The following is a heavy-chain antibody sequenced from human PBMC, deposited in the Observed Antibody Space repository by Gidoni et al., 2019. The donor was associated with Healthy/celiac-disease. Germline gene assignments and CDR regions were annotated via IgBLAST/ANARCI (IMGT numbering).Heavy chain of an antibody. Sequence: EVQLVESGGVVVQPGGSLRLSFAASGFTFDDYTMHWDRQAPGKGLEWVSLISWDGGSTYYADSVKGRFTISRDNSKNSLYLQMNSLRTEDTALYYCAKDGESSGWFNWGQGTLVTVSS. CDR1: GFTFDDYT. V-gene: IGHV3-43*01. J-gene: IGHJ4*02. D-gene: IGHD6-19*01. CDR3: AKDGESSGWFN. CDR2: ISWDGGST.